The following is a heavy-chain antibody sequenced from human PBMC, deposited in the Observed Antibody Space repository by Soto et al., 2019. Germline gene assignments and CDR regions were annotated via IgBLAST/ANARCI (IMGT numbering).Heavy chain of an antibody. CDR1: GYTFTSYG. CDR2: ISAYNGNT. V-gene: IGHV1-18*04. CDR3: ARDFWIFGVVTPDWFDP. Sequence: QVQLVQSGAEVKKPGASVKVSCKASGYTFTSYGISWVRQAPGQGLEWMGWISAYNGNTNYAQKLQGRVTMTTDTSTSRAYMELRSLRSDDTAVYYCARDFWIFGVVTPDWFDPWGQGTLVTVSS. D-gene: IGHD3-3*01. J-gene: IGHJ5*02.